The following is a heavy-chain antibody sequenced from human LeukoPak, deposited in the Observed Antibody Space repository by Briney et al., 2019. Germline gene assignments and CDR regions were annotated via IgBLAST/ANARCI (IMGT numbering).Heavy chain of an antibody. J-gene: IGHJ4*02. CDR3: AKVWYRIAAAGYYFDY. CDR2: ISGRGGST. Sequence: GGSLRLSCAASGFTFNSYAMSWVRQAPGKGLEWVSSISGRGGSTYYADSVKGRFTISRDNSKNTLYLQMNSLRAEDTAVYYCAKVWYRIAAAGYYFDYWGQGTLVTVSS. CDR1: GFTFNSYA. V-gene: IGHV3-23*01. D-gene: IGHD6-13*01.